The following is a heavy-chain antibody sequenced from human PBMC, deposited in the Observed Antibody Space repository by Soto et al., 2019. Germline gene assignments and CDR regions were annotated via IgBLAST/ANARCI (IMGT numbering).Heavy chain of an antibody. Sequence: PSETLSLTCTVSGGSISSSSYYWGWIRQPPGKGLEWIGSIYYSGSTYYNPSLKSRVTISVDTSKNQFSLKLSSVTAADTAVYYCARLTIFGVVIPDPGPWGQGTLVTVSS. D-gene: IGHD3-3*01. CDR1: GGSISSSSYY. CDR3: ARLTIFGVVIPDPGP. V-gene: IGHV4-39*01. J-gene: IGHJ5*02. CDR2: IYYSGST.